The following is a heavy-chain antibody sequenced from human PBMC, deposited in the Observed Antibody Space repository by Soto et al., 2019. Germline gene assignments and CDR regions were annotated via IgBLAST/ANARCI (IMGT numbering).Heavy chain of an antibody. D-gene: IGHD5-18*01. J-gene: IGHJ5*01. CDR2: VYYSGTT. CDR3: ARLTYSTTWYWFDS. CDR1: NGSISSYY. Sequence: QVQLQESGPGLVKPSETLSLTCIVSNGSISSYYWSWIRQPPGKGLEWIGYVYYSGTTNYNPSLKSRVTISVDTSRNQFSLNLSSVTAADTAVYYCARLTYSTTWYWFDSWGQGTLVTVSS. V-gene: IGHV4-59*01.